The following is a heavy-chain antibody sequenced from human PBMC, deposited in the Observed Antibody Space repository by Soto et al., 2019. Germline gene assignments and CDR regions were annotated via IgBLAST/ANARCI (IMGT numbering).Heavy chain of an antibody. V-gene: IGHV3-30-3*01. CDR1: GFTFSSYA. J-gene: IGHJ4*02. CDR2: ISYDGSNK. CDR3: ARDNERGFDY. Sequence: GGSLRLSCAASGFTFSSYAVHWVRQAPGKGLEWVAVISYDGSNKYYADSVKGRFTISRDNSKNTLYLQMNSLRAEDTAVYYCARDNERGFDYWGQGTLVTVSS. D-gene: IGHD1-1*01.